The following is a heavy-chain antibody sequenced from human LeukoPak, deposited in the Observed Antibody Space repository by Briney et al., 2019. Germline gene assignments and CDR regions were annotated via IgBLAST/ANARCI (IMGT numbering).Heavy chain of an antibody. CDR3: ARVPKFGELSSYFDY. V-gene: IGHV3-30*03. Sequence: GGSLRLSCAASGFTFSDYGMHWVRQAPGKGLEWVAVISYDGINKYYADSVKGRFTISRDNSKNTLYLQMNSLRAEDTAVYYCARVPKFGELSSYFDYWGQGTLVTVSS. J-gene: IGHJ4*02. CDR1: GFTFSDYG. CDR2: ISYDGINK. D-gene: IGHD3-10*02.